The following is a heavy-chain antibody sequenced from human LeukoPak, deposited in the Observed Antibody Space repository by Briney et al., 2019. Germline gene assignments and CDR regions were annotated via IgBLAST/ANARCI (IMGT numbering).Heavy chain of an antibody. CDR1: GGSISDYY. V-gene: IGHV4-59*01. CDR3: ARDKAFSWYFDL. J-gene: IGHJ2*01. CDR2: IYYSGNT. Sequence: SETLSLTCTVSGGSISDYYWTWIRQPPGKGLEWIGHIYYSGNTIYNPSLKSRVTISVDTSKNQFSLKLTSVTTADTAVYYCARDKAFSWYFDLWGRGTLVTVSS.